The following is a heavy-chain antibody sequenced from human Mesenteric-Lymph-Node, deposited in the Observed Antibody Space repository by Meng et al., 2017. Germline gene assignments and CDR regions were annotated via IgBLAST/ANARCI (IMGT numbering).Heavy chain of an antibody. J-gene: IGHJ5*02. CDR2: IYTSGST. CDR3: ARGWMGATGWFDP. Sequence: SETLSLSCTVSGGSISSYYWSWIRQPAGKGLEWIGRIYTSGSTNYNLSLKSRVTISVDTSKNQFSLKLNSVTAADTAVYYCARGWMGATGWFDPWGQGTLVTVSS. V-gene: IGHV4-4*07. D-gene: IGHD1-26*01. CDR1: GGSISSYY.